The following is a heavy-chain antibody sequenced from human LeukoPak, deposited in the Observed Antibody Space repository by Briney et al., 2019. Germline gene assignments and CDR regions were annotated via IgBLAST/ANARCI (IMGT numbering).Heavy chain of an antibody. CDR2: IRYDGNIK. V-gene: IGHV3-30*02. CDR1: GFTFRSYG. D-gene: IGHD5-12*01. Sequence: PGGSLRLSCAASGFTFRSYGMHWVRQAPGKGLEWVTFIRYDGNIKNYADSVKGRFTISGDNSKNTLYLQMNSLRVEDTAVYYCAKDRTGLPSWYFDLWGRGTLVTVSS. J-gene: IGHJ2*01. CDR3: AKDRTGLPSWYFDL.